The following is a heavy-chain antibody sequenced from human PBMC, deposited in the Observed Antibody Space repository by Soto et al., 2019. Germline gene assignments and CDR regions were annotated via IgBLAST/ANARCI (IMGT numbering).Heavy chain of an antibody. CDR3: ARDIVVVQAAIGWFDP. Sequence: AAVQVSCQDSFYTVPSYGSCCVRQAPGQGLEWMGWISAYNGNTNYAQKLQGRVTMTTDTSTSTAYMELRSLRSDDTAVYYCARDIVVVQAAIGWFDPWGQGNRVTVS. J-gene: IGHJ5*02. CDR2: ISAYNGNT. V-gene: IGHV1-18*04. CDR1: FYTVPSYG. D-gene: IGHD2-2*02.